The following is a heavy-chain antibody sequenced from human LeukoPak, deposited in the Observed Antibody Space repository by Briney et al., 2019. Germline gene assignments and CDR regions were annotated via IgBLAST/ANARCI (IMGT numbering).Heavy chain of an antibody. CDR2: ISRSGSTK. J-gene: IGHJ6*03. Sequence: GGSLRLSCAASGFTFKNYKINWVRQAPGKGLEWVSSISRSGSTKYYADSVKGRFTISRDNAKNSLFLQMNSLRAEDTAVYYCARVLRYCSGGNCYSGGLGYMDVWGKGTTVTISS. D-gene: IGHD2-15*01. CDR1: GFTFKNYK. CDR3: ARVLRYCSGGNCYSGGLGYMDV. V-gene: IGHV3-48*04.